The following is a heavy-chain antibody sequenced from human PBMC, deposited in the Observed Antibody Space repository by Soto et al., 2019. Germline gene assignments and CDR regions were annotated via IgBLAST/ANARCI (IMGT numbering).Heavy chain of an antibody. Sequence: QLQLQESGSRLVKSSETLSLTCGVSGDTISTGGYSWAWIRQPPGKALEWIWHTYHSGNPYYNPSHKSRVIVSVDRSKNQFSLKVSSVTAANTAGYYCARETYGDYVRYFDPWGQGTLGTVCS. V-gene: IGHV4-30-2*01. CDR1: GDTISTGGYS. CDR2: TYHSGNP. D-gene: IGHD4-17*01. J-gene: IGHJ5*02. CDR3: ARETYGDYVRYFDP.